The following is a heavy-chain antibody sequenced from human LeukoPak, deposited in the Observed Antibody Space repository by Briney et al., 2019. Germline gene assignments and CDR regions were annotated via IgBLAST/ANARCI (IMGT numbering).Heavy chain of an antibody. D-gene: IGHD6-19*01. J-gene: IGHJ4*02. V-gene: IGHV3-30*18. Sequence: PGGSLRLSCAASGFIFVNYGMHWVRQAPGKGLEWVALISYDGGETYYADSVKGRFTISRDDSKNALYLQMNSLRAEDTAVYYCAKTYSSGAMSLYFDYWGQGTLVTVSS. CDR3: AKTYSSGAMSLYFDY. CDR1: GFIFVNYG. CDR2: ISYDGGET.